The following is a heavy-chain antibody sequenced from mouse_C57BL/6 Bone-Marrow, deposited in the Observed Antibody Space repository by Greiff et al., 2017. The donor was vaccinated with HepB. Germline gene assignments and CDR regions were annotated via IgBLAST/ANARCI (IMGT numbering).Heavy chain of an antibody. CDR2: IDPENGDT. J-gene: IGHJ3*01. D-gene: IGHD1-1*01. CDR3: TTRYYYGSSWGFAY. CDR1: GFNIQDDY. Sequence: EVQLQQSGAELVRPGASVKLSCTASGFNIQDDYMHWVKQRPEQGLEWIGWIDPENGDTEYASKFQGKATITADTSSNTAYLQLSSLTSEDTAVYYCTTRYYYGSSWGFAYWGQGTLVTVSA. V-gene: IGHV14-4*01.